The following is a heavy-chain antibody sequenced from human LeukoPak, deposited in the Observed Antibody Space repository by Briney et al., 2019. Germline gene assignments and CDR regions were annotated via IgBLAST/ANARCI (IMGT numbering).Heavy chain of an antibody. CDR1: GFTFTSSA. CDR3: AAGGLEWELTLARSDYYGMDV. Sequence: SVKVSCKASGFTFTSSAMQWVRQARGQRLEWIGWIVVGSGNTNYAQEFQERVTITRDMSTSTAYMELSSLRSEDTAVYYCAAGGLEWELTLARSDYYGMDVWGQGTTVTVSS. D-gene: IGHD1-26*01. V-gene: IGHV1-58*02. J-gene: IGHJ6*02. CDR2: IVVGSGNT.